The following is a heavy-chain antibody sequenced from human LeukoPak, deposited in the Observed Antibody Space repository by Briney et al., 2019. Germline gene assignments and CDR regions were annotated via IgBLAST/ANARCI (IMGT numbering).Heavy chain of an antibody. D-gene: IGHD4-23*01. J-gene: IGHJ4*02. V-gene: IGHV1-2*02. CDR3: AREVTTVVILGLDY. Sequence: GASVKVSCKASGYTFTGYYMHWVRQAPGQGLEWMGWINPDSGGTSYAQKFQGRVSMTRDTSVTTAYMELSRLRSDDTALYYCAREVTTVVILGLDYWGQGTLVTVSS. CDR2: INPDSGGT. CDR1: GYTFTGYY.